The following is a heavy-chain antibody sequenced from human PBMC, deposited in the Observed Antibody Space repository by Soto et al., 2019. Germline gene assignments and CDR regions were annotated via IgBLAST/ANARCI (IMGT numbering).Heavy chain of an antibody. CDR1: GYTFTSYD. CDR2: MNPNSGNT. D-gene: IGHD5-18*01. V-gene: IGHV1-8*01. Sequence: GASVKVSCKASGYTFTSYDINWVRQATGQGLEWMGWMNPNSGNTGYAQKFQGRVTMTRNTSIITAYMELSSLRSEDTAVYYCGRDGGYSNWFDPWGQETLVTVSS. CDR3: GRDGGYSNWFDP. J-gene: IGHJ5*02.